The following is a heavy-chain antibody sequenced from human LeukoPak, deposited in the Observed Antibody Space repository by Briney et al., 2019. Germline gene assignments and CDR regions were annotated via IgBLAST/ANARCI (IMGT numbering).Heavy chain of an antibody. J-gene: IGHJ4*02. CDR3: ARGDGDYLY. CDR1: GFTFSNYW. V-gene: IGHV3-7*01. Sequence: GGSLRLSCAASGFTFSNYWMSWVRQAPGKGLEWVANIKEDGSAKYYVDSVKGRFTISRDNAKNSLYLQMNSLRAEDTAVYYCARGDGDYLYWGQGTLVTVSS. D-gene: IGHD4-17*01. CDR2: IKEDGSAK.